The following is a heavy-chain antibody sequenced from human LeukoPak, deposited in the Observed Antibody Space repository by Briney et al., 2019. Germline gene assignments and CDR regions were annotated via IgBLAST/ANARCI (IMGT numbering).Heavy chain of an antibody. D-gene: IGHD5-18*01. CDR3: ARGGYSYGIWFDP. V-gene: IGHV4-59*01. J-gene: IGHJ5*02. CDR2: IYYSGST. CDR1: GGSISSYC. Sequence: SETLSLTCTVSGGSISSYCWSWIRQPPGKGLEWIGYIYYSGSTNYNPSLKSRVTISVDTSKNQFSLKLSSVTAADTAVYYCARGGYSYGIWFDPWGQGTLVTVSS.